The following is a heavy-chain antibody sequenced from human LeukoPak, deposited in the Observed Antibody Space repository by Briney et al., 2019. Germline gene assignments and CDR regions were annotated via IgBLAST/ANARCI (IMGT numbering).Heavy chain of an antibody. V-gene: IGHV1-46*01. CDR3: ARARFGVVTLSSNWFDP. CDR2: INPSGGST. Sequence: ASVKVSCKASGYTFTSYYMHWVRQAPGQGLEWMGIINPSGGSTSYAQKFQGRVTMTRDMSTSTVYIELSSLRSEDTAVYYCARARFGVVTLSSNWFDPWGQGTLVTVSS. D-gene: IGHD3-3*01. CDR1: GYTFTSYY. J-gene: IGHJ5*02.